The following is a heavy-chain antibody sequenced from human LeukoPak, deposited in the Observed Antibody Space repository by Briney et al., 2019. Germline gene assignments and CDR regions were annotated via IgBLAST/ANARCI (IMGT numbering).Heavy chain of an antibody. CDR2: ISAYNGNT. V-gene: IGHV1-18*01. CDR3: ARAPGVLLWFGELSPTDY. Sequence: ASVKVSCKASGYTFTSYGISWVRQAPGQGLEWMGWISAYNGNTNYAPKLQGRVTMTTDTSTSTAYMELRSLRSDDTAVYYCARAPGVLLWFGELSPTDYWGQGTLVTVSS. D-gene: IGHD3-10*01. J-gene: IGHJ4*02. CDR1: GYTFTSYG.